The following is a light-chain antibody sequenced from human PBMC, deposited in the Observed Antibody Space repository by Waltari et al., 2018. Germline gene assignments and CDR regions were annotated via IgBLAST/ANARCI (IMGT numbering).Light chain of an antibody. J-gene: IGLJ2*01. CDR2: EVS. Sequence: QSALTQPASVSGSPGQSNTISCTGTSSDVGGYNYFSWYQPHPGKAPQLMIYEVSNRPSGVSNRFSGSKSGNTASLTISGLQAEDEADYYCSSYTSSSTPIFGGGTKLTVL. CDR1: SSDVGGYNY. CDR3: SSYTSSSTPI. V-gene: IGLV2-14*01.